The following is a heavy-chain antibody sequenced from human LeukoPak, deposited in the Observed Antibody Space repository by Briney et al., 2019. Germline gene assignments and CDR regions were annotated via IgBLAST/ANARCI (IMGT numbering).Heavy chain of an antibody. Sequence: GGSLRLSCAASGFPFSGYAMSWVRQAPGKGLEWVSSITNSGNNTYYADSVKGRFTISRDNSKNTLFLQMISLRAEDTAVYYCAKARSGVASAATNYWGQGTLVAVSS. J-gene: IGHJ4*02. CDR3: AKARSGVASAATNY. CDR2: ITNSGNNT. V-gene: IGHV3-23*01. D-gene: IGHD6-25*01. CDR1: GFPFSGYA.